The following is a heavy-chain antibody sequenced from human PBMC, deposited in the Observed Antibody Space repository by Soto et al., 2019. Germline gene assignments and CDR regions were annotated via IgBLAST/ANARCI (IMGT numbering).Heavy chain of an antibody. CDR1: GGSFSGYY. CDR2: INHSGST. V-gene: IGHV4-34*01. J-gene: IGHJ4*02. CDR3: ARKGSRIAAAAYYFDY. Sequence: QVQLQQWGAGLLKPSETLSLTCAVYGGSFSGYYWSWIRQPPGNGLEWIGEINHSGSTNYNPSLKSRVTISVDTSKNQFSLKLSSVTAADTAVYYCARKGSRIAAAAYYFDYWGQGTLVTVSS. D-gene: IGHD6-13*01.